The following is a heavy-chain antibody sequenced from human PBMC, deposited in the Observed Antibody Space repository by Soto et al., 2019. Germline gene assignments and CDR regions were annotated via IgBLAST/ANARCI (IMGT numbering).Heavy chain of an antibody. CDR2: IKEDGSET. J-gene: IGHJ4*02. CDR3: ARVPVTTTPDY. CDR1: GFTSSNYW. Sequence: GGSLRLSCAASGFTSSNYWMSWVRQAPGKGLEWVASIKEDGSETYYLDSVKGRFTISRDNVKNSLYLRMNSLRAEDTAVYYCARVPVTTTPDYWGQGTLVTVSS. D-gene: IGHD4-4*01. V-gene: IGHV3-7*01.